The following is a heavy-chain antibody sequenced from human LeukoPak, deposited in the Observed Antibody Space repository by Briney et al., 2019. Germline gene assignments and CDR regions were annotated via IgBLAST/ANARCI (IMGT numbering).Heavy chain of an antibody. CDR2: IYSGGST. D-gene: IGHD6-6*01. Sequence: YPGGSLRLSCAASGFTVSSNYMSWVRQAPGEGLEWVSVIYSGGSTYYADSVKGRFTISRDNSKNTLYLQMNSLRAEDTAVYYCARDRSIPYPPPYDAFDIWGQGTMVTVSS. J-gene: IGHJ3*02. V-gene: IGHV3-53*01. CDR1: GFTVSSNY. CDR3: ARDRSIPYPPPYDAFDI.